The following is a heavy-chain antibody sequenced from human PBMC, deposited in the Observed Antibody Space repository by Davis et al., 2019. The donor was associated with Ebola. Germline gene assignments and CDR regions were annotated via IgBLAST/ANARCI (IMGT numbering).Heavy chain of an antibody. CDR3: ALAPLVGYYYYMDV. D-gene: IGHD2-2*01. V-gene: IGHV3-23*01. CDR1: GFTFSDYY. J-gene: IGHJ6*03. Sequence: PGGSLRLSCAASGFTFSDYYTSWVRQAPGKGLEWVSAISGSGGSTYYADSVKGRFTISRDNSKNTLYLQMNSLRAEDTAVYYCALAPLVGYYYYMDVWGKGTTVTVSS. CDR2: ISGSGGST.